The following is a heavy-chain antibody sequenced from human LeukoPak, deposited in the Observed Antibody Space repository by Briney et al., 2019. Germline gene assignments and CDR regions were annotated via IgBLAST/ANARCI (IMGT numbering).Heavy chain of an antibody. CDR1: GFTFSSSA. D-gene: IGHD2-21*01. Sequence: HPGGSLRLSCAASGFTFSSSAMSWVRQVPGKGLEWVSATSSSDDGTYHADSVRGRFTIYRDNFRNTLYLQMNRLRVEDAALYYCARAPVTSCRGAFCYPFDLWGQGVLVTVSS. CDR3: ARAPVTSCRGAFCYPFDL. J-gene: IGHJ4*02. CDR2: TSSSDDGT. V-gene: IGHV3-23*01.